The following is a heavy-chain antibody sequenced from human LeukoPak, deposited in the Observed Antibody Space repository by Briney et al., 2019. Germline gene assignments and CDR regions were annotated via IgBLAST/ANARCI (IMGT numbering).Heavy chain of an antibody. J-gene: IGHJ4*02. D-gene: IGHD6-6*01. V-gene: IGHV4-34*01. CDR3: ARYYTSSSNFDY. CDR1: GGSFSGYY. CDR2: INHRGST. Sequence: SETLSLTCAVYGGSFSGYYWSWIRQPPGKGLEWIGEINHRGSTNYNPSLKSRVTISVDTSKNQFSLKLSSVTAADTAMFYCARYYTSSSNFDYWGQGTLVTVSS.